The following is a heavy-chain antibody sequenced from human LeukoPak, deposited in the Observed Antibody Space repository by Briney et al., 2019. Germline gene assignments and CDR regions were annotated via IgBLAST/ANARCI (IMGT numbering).Heavy chain of an antibody. CDR1: GFTFSSYA. CDR2: ISYDGSNK. J-gene: IGHJ5*02. CDR3: ASYLYSSGWENWFDP. Sequence: GGSLRLSCAASGFTFSSYAMHWVRQAPGKGLEWVAVISYDGSNKYYADSVKGRFTISRDNAKNSLYLQMNSLRAEDTAVYYCASYLYSSGWENWFDPWGQGTLVTVSS. D-gene: IGHD6-19*01. V-gene: IGHV3-30-3*01.